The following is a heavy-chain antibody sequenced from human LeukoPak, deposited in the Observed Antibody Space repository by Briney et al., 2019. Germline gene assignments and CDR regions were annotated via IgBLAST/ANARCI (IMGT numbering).Heavy chain of an antibody. Sequence: SETLSLTCTVSGGSISTYYWNWVRQPPGKGLEWIGYIYSSGSTNYNPSLKSRVTISVDTSRSQFSLKLNSVTAADTAVYFCARAWLGYGGNAYWYFDLWGRGNLVTVSS. CDR2: IYSSGST. CDR3: ARAWLGYGGNAYWYFDL. CDR1: GGSISTYY. J-gene: IGHJ2*01. V-gene: IGHV4-59*01. D-gene: IGHD4-23*01.